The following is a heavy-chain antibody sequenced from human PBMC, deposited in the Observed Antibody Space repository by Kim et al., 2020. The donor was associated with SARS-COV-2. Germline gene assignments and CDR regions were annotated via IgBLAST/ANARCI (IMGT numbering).Heavy chain of an antibody. V-gene: IGHV3-23*01. D-gene: IGHD6-13*01. Sequence: GGSLRLSCAASRFSFSSFAMSWVRQAPGKGLEWVSAISGRGNRTNYADSVKGRFTISRDNSKSTLYLQMSSLWAEDTAVYYCAKDGRYTTSWRHFDSWGQGTLVTVSS. J-gene: IGHJ4*02. CDR1: RFSFSSFA. CDR3: AKDGRYTTSWRHFDS. CDR2: ISGRGNRT.